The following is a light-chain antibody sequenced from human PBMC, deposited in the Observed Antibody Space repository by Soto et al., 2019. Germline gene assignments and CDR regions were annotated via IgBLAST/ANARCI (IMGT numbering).Light chain of an antibody. CDR3: QQYNTWPPLYT. J-gene: IGKJ2*01. CDR1: QSVSSN. Sequence: EIVMTQSPATLSVSPGERATLSCRASQSVSSNLAWYQQKPGPAPRLLIYGASTRATGIPARFSGSGSGTEFTLTISSLQSEDFAVYYCQQYNTWPPLYTFGQGTKLEI. V-gene: IGKV3-15*01. CDR2: GAS.